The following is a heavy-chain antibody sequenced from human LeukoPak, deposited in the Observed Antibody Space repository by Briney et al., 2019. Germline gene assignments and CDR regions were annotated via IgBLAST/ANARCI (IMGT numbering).Heavy chain of an antibody. V-gene: IGHV3-30*02. CDR3: AKEGGYSYGFGVGDDAFDI. CDR2: IRYDGSNK. CDR1: GFTFSSYG. Sequence: GGSLRLSCAASGFTFSSYGMHWVRQAPGKGLEWVAFIRYDGSNKYYAESVKGRFTISRDNSKKMLYLQMNSLRAEDTAVYYCAKEGGYSYGFGVGDDAFDIWGQGTMVTVSS. J-gene: IGHJ3*02. D-gene: IGHD5-18*01.